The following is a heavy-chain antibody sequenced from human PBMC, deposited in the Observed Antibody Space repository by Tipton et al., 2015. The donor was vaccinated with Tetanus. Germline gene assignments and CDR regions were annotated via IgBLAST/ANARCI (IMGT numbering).Heavy chain of an antibody. CDR2: IYSGGST. Sequence: SLRLSCAASGFTVSNNYMYWVRRAPGKGLEWVSVIYSGGSTYYADSVKGRFTISRDNAKNSLFLEMNSLRADDTAVYYCVSGSALDYWGQGTLITVSS. V-gene: IGHV3-53*01. CDR3: VSGSALDY. D-gene: IGHD6-25*01. CDR1: GFTVSNNY. J-gene: IGHJ4*02.